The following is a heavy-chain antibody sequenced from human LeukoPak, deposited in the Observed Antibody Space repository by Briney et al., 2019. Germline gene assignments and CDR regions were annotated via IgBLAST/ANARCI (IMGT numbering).Heavy chain of an antibody. D-gene: IGHD3-10*01. CDR3: VRRSSGGLDV. Sequence: GGSLRLSCSASGFTFSSFGMHWVRQAPGKGLESVSAIGTTGTDTYYPESLKGRFTISRDNSKNTLYLQMSSLRVEDTAVYYCVRRSSGGLDVWGQGTTLTDS. CDR2: IGTTGTDT. CDR1: GFTFSSFG. V-gene: IGHV3-64D*09. J-gene: IGHJ6*02.